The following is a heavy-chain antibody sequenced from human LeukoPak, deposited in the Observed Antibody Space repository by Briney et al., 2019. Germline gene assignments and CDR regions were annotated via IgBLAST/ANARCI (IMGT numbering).Heavy chain of an antibody. CDR3: AKRGVVIRVILVGFHKEAYYFDS. CDR1: GFTFSSYA. D-gene: IGHD3-22*01. V-gene: IGHV3-23*01. Sequence: GGSLRLSCAASGFTFSSYAMSWVRQAPGKGLEWVSAISGSGGSTYYADSVKGRFTISTGHPKNTLYLQMNSLRAEDTAVYFCAKRGVVIRVILVGFHKEAYYFDSWGQGALVTVSS. CDR2: ISGSGGST. J-gene: IGHJ4*02.